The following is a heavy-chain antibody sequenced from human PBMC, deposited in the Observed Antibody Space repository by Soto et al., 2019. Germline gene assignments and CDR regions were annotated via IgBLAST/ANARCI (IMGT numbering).Heavy chain of an antibody. CDR3: AKVGRQQQLVED. J-gene: IGHJ4*02. CDR2: ISWNSGII. V-gene: IGHV3-9*01. D-gene: IGHD6-13*01. CDR1: GFTFDDYA. Sequence: GGSLRLSCAASGFTFDDYAMHWVRQAPGKGLEWVSGISWNSGIIGYADSVKGRFTISRDNAKNSLYLQMNSLRAEDTALYYCAKVGRQQQLVEDWGQGTLVTVSS.